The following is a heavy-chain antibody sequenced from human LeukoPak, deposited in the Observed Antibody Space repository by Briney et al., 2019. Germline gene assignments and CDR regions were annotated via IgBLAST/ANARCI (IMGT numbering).Heavy chain of an antibody. V-gene: IGHV4-4*09. D-gene: IGHD1-26*01. J-gene: IGHJ4*02. Sequence: KPSETLSLTCTVSGGSISSYYWSWIRQPPGKGLEWVGYIYTSGSTNYNPSLKSLLTISVDTSKNQFSLKLSSVTAADTAVYYCARRNLLGATPVWGQGTLVTVSS. CDR3: ARRNLLGATPV. CDR2: IYTSGST. CDR1: GGSISSYY.